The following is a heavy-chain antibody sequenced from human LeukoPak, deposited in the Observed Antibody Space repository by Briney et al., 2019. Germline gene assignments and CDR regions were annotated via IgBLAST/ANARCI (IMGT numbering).Heavy chain of an antibody. J-gene: IGHJ4*02. D-gene: IGHD1-26*01. CDR2: INSDGSST. CDR3: AREPAGWERGFDY. Sequence: PGGSLRLSCAASGFTFRTYWMHWVRQAPGKGLVWVSRINSDGSSTRYADSVKGRFTISRDNAKNSLYLQMNSLRDEDTAVYYCAREPAGWERGFDYWGQGSLVTVSS. CDR1: GFTFRTYW. V-gene: IGHV3-74*01.